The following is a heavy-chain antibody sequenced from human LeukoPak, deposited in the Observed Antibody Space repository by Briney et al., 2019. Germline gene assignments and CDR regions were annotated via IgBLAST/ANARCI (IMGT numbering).Heavy chain of an antibody. CDR2: VHLNGRS. CDR3: AREGGFYRPLDY. CDR1: GGSISATNW. J-gene: IGHJ4*02. D-gene: IGHD2/OR15-2a*01. V-gene: IGHV4-4*02. Sequence: SEPLSLTCDVSGGSISATNWWTWVRQPPGGGLEWIGEVHLNGRSHYSPSLESRVTMSADMSENHISLHLTSVTAADTAVYYCAREGGFYRPLDYTGPGTLVIVSS.